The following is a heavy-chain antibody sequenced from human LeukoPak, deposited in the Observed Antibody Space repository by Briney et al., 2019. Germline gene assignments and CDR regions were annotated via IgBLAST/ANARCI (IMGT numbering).Heavy chain of an antibody. CDR1: GFTFSTYA. CDR2: ISAGDGST. V-gene: IGHV3-23*01. CDR3: ARFYGVPGGWFDP. D-gene: IGHD4-17*01. Sequence: GGSLRLSCAASGFTFSTYAMSWVRQAPGKGLEWVSSISAGDGSTYYADSVKGRFTISRDNSMDTLCLQMNSLRAEDTAVYYCARFYGVPGGWFDPWGQGTLVTVSS. J-gene: IGHJ5*02.